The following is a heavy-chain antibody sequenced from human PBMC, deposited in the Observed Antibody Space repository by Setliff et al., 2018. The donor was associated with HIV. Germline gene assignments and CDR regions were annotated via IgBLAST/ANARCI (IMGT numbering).Heavy chain of an antibody. CDR3: ARAPTGVTNAFDI. V-gene: IGHV4-61*09. Sequence: SETLSLTCTVSGGSISSGIYYWIWIRQPAGKGLEWIGHVYTTGGTNYNPSLESRLTIPVDTSRNQFSLRLSSVTAADTAVYYCARAPTGVTNAFDIWGQGTMVTVSS. J-gene: IGHJ3*02. D-gene: IGHD2-8*02. CDR2: VYTTGGT. CDR1: GGSISSGIYY.